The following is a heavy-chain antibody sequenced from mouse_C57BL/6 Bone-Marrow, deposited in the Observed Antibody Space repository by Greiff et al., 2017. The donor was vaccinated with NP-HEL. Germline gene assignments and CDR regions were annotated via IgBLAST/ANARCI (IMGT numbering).Heavy chain of an antibody. CDR1: GYTFTSYW. CDR2: IHPNSGST. V-gene: IGHV1-64*01. J-gene: IGHJ3*01. Sequence: VQLQQPGAELVKPGASVKLSCKASGYTFTSYWMHWVKQRPGQGLEWIGMIHPNSGSTNYNEKFKSKATLTVDKSSSTAYMQLSSLTSEDSAVYYCARSGGNYPLFAYWGQGTLVTVSA. CDR3: ARSGGNYPLFAY. D-gene: IGHD2-1*01.